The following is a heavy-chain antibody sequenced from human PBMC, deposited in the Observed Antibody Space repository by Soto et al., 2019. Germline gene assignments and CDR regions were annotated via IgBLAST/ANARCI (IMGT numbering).Heavy chain of an antibody. CDR2: IKSKTDGGTT. Sequence: PGGSLRLACAASGFTFSNAWMNWVRQAPGKGLGWVGRIKSKTDGGTTDYAAPVKGRFTISRDDSKNTLYLQMNSLKTEDTAVFFFSSFPCGSRRFLFAFSAQRTTVPVSS. CDR3: SSFPCGSRRFLFAF. D-gene: IGHD3-16*01. J-gene: IGHJ6*02. V-gene: IGHV3-15*07. CDR1: GFTFSNAW.